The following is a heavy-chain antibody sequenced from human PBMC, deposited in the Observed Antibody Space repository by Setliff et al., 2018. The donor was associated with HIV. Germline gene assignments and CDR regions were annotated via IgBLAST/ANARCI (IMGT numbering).Heavy chain of an antibody. V-gene: IGHV1-18*01. D-gene: IGHD5-12*01. CDR3: AATGSGGYVH. CDR1: GYTFTNYG. J-gene: IGHJ4*02. CDR2: INTYTGYT. Sequence: ASVKVSCKTSGYTFTNYGASWVRQAPGQGLQWLGCINTYTGYTHYAKDLQARVTMTTNTSTSTAYMYLRSLTSDDTAIYYCAATGSGGYVHWGQGTLVTVSS.